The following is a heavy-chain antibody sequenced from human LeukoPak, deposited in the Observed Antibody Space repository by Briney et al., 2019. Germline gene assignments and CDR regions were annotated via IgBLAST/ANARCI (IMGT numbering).Heavy chain of an antibody. CDR2: INHSGST. J-gene: IGHJ5*02. CDR1: GGSFGGYY. CDR3: ARGVIDILTGYYRSIEAISWFDP. V-gene: IGHV4-34*01. D-gene: IGHD3-9*01. Sequence: KPSETLSLTCAVYGGSFGGYYWSWIRQPPGKGLEWIGEINHSGSTNYNPSLKSRVTISVDTSKNQFSLKLSSVTAADTAVYYCARGVIDILTGYYRSIEAISWFDPWGQGTLVTVSS.